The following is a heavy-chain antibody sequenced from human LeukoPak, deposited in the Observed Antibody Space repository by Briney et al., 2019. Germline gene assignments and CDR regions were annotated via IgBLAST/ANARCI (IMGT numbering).Heavy chain of an antibody. CDR1: GFTFSRSG. CDR2: MSYDGSDK. Sequence: HPGRSLRLSCAASGFTFSRSGMHWVRQAPGKGLEWVAVMSYDGSDKYYADSVKGRFTISRDNSKNTLYLQMNSLRAEDTAVYYCARDGGGIQVWLLLDYWGQGTLVTVSS. D-gene: IGHD5-18*01. J-gene: IGHJ4*02. V-gene: IGHV3-30*03. CDR3: ARDGGGIQVWLLLDY.